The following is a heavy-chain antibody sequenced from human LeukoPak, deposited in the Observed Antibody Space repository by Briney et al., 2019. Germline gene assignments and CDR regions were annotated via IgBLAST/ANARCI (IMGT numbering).Heavy chain of an antibody. Sequence: GASVKVSCKASGYTFTGYYMHWVRQAPGQGLEWMGWINPNSGGTNYAQKFQGRVTMTRDTSISTAYMELSRLRSDDTAVYYCARTSHYVDIAATIPYGIYYFDYWGQGTLVTVS. V-gene: IGHV1-2*02. CDR2: INPNSGGT. CDR3: ARTSHYVDIAATIPYGIYYFDY. CDR1: GYTFTGYY. J-gene: IGHJ4*02. D-gene: IGHD5-12*01.